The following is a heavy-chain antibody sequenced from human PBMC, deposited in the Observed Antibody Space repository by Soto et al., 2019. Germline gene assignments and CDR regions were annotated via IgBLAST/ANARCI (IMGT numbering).Heavy chain of an antibody. D-gene: IGHD5-18*01. V-gene: IGHV1-2*02. CDR2: INPNSGGT. CDR1: GYTFTGYY. J-gene: IGHJ6*02. CDR3: ARDWGSKDTVESATPQFMDV. Sequence: GASVKVSCKASGYTFTGYYMHWVRQAPGQGLEWMGWINPNSGGTNYAQKFQGRVTMTRDTSISTAYMELSRLRSDDTAVYYCARDWGSKDTVESATPQFMDVWGQGTTVTVSS.